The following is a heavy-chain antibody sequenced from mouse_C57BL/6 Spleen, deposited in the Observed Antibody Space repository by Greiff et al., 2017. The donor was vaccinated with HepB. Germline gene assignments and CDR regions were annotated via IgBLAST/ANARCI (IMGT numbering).Heavy chain of an antibody. J-gene: IGHJ2*01. D-gene: IGHD4-1*01. Sequence: EVHLVESGPELVKPGASAKMSCKASGYTFTDYNMHWVKQSHGKSLAWIGYINPNNGGTSYNQKFKGKATLTVNKSSSTAYMELRSLTSEDSAVYYCATGYYFDYWDQGTTLTISS. V-gene: IGHV1-22*01. CDR3: ATGYYFDY. CDR2: INPNNGGT. CDR1: GYTFTDYN.